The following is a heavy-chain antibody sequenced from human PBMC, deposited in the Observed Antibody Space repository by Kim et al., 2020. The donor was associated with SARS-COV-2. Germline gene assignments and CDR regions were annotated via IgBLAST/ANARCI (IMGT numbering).Heavy chain of an antibody. CDR2: IYYSGST. V-gene: IGHV4-31*03. Sequence: SETLSLTCTVSGGSISSGGYYWSWIRQHPGKGLEWIGYIYYSGSTYYNPSLKSRVTISVDTSKNQFSLKLSSVTAADTAVYYCARDHYYGSGNWFDPWGQGTLVTVSS. CDR3: ARDHYYGSGNWFDP. J-gene: IGHJ5*02. CDR1: GGSISSGGYY. D-gene: IGHD3-10*01.